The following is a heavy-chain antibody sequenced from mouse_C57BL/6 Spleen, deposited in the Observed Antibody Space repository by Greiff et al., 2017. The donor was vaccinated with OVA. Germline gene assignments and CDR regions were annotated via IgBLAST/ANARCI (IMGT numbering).Heavy chain of an antibody. CDR2: ISDGGSYT. J-gene: IGHJ2*01. Sequence: DVMLVESGGGLVKPGGSLKLSCAASGFTFSSYAMSWVRQTPEKRLEWVATISDGGSYTYYPDNVKGRFTISRDNAKNNLYLQMSHLKSEDTAMYYCARDQKGHYFDYWGQGTTLTVSS. CDR3: ARDQKGHYFDY. CDR1: GFTFSSYA. V-gene: IGHV5-4*01.